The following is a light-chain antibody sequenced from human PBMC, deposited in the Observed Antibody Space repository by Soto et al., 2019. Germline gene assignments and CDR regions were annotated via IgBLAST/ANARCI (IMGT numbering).Light chain of an antibody. Sequence: AIPMTQSPSSLSASVGDRVTSTCRASQGIRDDLGWYQQKPGKAPKLLIYAASSLQSGVPSRFSGSGSGTDFTLTISSLQPEDFATYYCLQDYNYPRTFGQGTKVEIK. V-gene: IGKV1-6*01. CDR2: AAS. J-gene: IGKJ1*01. CDR1: QGIRDD. CDR3: LQDYNYPRT.